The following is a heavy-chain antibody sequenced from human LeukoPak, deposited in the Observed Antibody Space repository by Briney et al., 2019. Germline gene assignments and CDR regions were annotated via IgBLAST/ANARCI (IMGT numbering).Heavy chain of an antibody. CDR3: ARRYQVPENWFDP. CDR2: IHYSGSI. CDR1: GGSISSGAHY. Sequence: SQTLSLTCTVSGGSISSGAHYWSWIRQHPGKGPEWIGYIHYSGSIYCNPSLKSRVAISVDTSKNQFSLKLSSVTAADTAVYYCARRYQVPENWFDPWGQGTLVTVSS. V-gene: IGHV4-31*03. J-gene: IGHJ5*02. D-gene: IGHD2-2*01.